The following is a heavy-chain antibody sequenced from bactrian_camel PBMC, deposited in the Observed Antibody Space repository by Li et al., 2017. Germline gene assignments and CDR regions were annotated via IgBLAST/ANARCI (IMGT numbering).Heavy chain of an antibody. CDR2: IYTGDGST. CDR3: ARSRFVFRGCDLSTSGYYY. J-gene: IGHJ4*01. D-gene: IGHD5*01. V-gene: IGHV3S28*01. Sequence: SGGGSVQAGGSLRLSCEASAYKSGRAIMAWFRQAPGKGREGVAAIYTGDGSTSYAEFAKGRFTISRDAAKITLYLQMDSLRPEDTAMYYCARSRFVFRGCDLSTSGYYYGGQGTQVTVS. CDR1: AYKSGRAI.